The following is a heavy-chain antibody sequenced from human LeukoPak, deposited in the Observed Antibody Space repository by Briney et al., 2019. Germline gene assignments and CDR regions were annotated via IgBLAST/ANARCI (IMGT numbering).Heavy chain of an antibody. V-gene: IGHV4-4*07. Sequence: SETLSLTCTVSGGSISSYYWSWIRQPAGKGLEWIGRIYTSGSTNYNPSLKSRVTMSVDTSKNQFSLKLSSVTAADTAVYYCARSYSSSSSLLLAYWGQGTLVTVSS. J-gene: IGHJ4*02. D-gene: IGHD6-6*01. CDR1: GGSISSYY. CDR3: ARSYSSSSSLLLAY. CDR2: IYTSGST.